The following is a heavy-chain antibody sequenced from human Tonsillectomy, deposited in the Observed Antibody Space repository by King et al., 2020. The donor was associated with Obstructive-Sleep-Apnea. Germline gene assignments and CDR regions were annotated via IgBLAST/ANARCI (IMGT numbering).Heavy chain of an antibody. CDR1: GFTFDDYA. D-gene: IGHD1-26*01. V-gene: IGHV3-9*01. CDR2: ISWNSGSI. CDR3: AKGPISGNYYGGSFDY. J-gene: IGHJ4*02. Sequence: QLVQSGGGLVQPGRSLRLSCAASGFTFDDYAMHWVRQAPGKGLEWVSGISWNSGSIAYVDSVKGRFTISRDNAKNSLYLQMNSLRAEDTALYYCAKGPISGNYYGGSFDYWGQGTLVTVSS.